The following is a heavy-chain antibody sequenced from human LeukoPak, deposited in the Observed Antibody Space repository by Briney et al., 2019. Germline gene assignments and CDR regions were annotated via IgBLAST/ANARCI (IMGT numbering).Heavy chain of an antibody. D-gene: IGHD2-2*01. CDR3: ATYSSSNGREFQY. J-gene: IGHJ1*01. Sequence: GGSLRLSCEGSGFTFSNYWMSWVRQAPGKGLEWVANIQQHGSETYGDSVKGRFTISRDNAKNSLYLQMNSLRAEDTAVYYCATYSSSNGREFQYWGQGTLVTVSS. CDR2: IQQHGSE. V-gene: IGHV3-7*01. CDR1: GFTFSNYW.